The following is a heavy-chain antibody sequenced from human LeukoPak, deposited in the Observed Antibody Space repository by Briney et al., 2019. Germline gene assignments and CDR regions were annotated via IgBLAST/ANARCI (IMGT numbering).Heavy chain of an antibody. V-gene: IGHV3-30*03. Sequence: GGSLRLSCAASGFSFSDTYMSWVRQAPGKGLEWVAVISYDGSNKYYADSVKGRFTISRDNSKNTLYLQMNSLRAEDTAVYYCASIAAGKNWGQGTLVTVSS. CDR2: ISYDGSNK. J-gene: IGHJ4*02. CDR3: ASIAAGKN. CDR1: GFSFSDTY. D-gene: IGHD6-13*01.